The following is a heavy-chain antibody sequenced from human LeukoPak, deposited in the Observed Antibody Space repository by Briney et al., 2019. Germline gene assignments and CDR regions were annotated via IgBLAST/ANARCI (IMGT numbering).Heavy chain of an antibody. CDR1: GFTFDDYA. D-gene: IGHD5-18*01. CDR2: ISWNSGSI. V-gene: IGHV3-9*01. CDR3: AKDMALGNVDTAMESINYYYYGMDV. Sequence: PGGSLRLSCAASGFTFDDYAMHWVRQAPGKGLEWVSGISWNSGSIGYADSVKGRFTISRDNAKNSLYLQMNSLRAEDTALYYCAKDMALGNVDTAMESINYYYYGMDVWGQGTTVTVSS. J-gene: IGHJ6*02.